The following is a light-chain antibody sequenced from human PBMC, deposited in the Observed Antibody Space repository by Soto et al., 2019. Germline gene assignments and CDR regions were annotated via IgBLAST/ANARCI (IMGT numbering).Light chain of an antibody. CDR3: QQRSNWQIT. CDR2: GAS. V-gene: IGKV3D-20*02. J-gene: IGKJ5*01. Sequence: DIVMTQSPDTLSLSPGERATLPCRASQSVSTNSLAWYQQRPGQAPRPLIYGASSRATGIPDRFSGGGSGTDFTLTISSLEPDDFAVYYCQQRSNWQITFGQGTRLEIK. CDR1: QSVSTNS.